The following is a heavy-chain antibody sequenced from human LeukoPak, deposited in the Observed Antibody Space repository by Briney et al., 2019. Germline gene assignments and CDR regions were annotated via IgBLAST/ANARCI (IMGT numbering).Heavy chain of an antibody. CDR2: ISTYNGNT. CDR1: GYTFPSNG. Sequence: ASVKVSCKASGYTFPSNGISWVRQAPGQGLEWMGWISTYNGNTNYAQKLQGRVTMTTDTSTSTAYLELRSLRSDDTAVYYCARVRYRLAETYIDYWGQGTLVTVSS. D-gene: IGHD3-16*01. J-gene: IGHJ4*02. V-gene: IGHV1-18*01. CDR3: ARVRYRLAETYIDY.